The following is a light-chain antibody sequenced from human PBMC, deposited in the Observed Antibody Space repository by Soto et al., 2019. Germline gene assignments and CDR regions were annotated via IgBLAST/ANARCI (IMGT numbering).Light chain of an antibody. CDR3: QQYGGSPYT. Sequence: IVLTQSPGTLSLSPGERATLSCRASQNIRSNHLAWYQQRPGQAPRLLIFAASGRPTAIPDRFSGSGSGSDFTLSISRLEPEDFAMYYCQQYGGSPYTFGQGTKLEIK. CDR2: AAS. J-gene: IGKJ2*01. CDR1: QNIRSNH. V-gene: IGKV3-20*01.